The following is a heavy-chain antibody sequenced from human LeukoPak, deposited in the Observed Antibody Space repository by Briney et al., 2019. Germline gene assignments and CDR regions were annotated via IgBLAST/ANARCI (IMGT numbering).Heavy chain of an antibody. CDR3: ARLNGDRINYFDY. J-gene: IGHJ4*02. CDR2: ISAYNGNT. D-gene: IGHD4-17*01. Sequence: GASVKVSCKASGYTFTSYGISWVRQAPGQGPEWMGWISAYNGNTNYAQKLQGRVTMTTDTSTSTVYMELSSLRSEDTAVYYCARLNGDRINYFDYWGQGTLVTVSS. CDR1: GYTFTSYG. V-gene: IGHV1-18*01.